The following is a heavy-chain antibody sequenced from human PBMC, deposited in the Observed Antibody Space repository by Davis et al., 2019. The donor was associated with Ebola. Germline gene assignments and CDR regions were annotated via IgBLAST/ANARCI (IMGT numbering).Heavy chain of an antibody. CDR3: ARRYYDSSGYFGGAFDI. CDR1: GYTFTSYD. D-gene: IGHD3-22*01. CDR2: MNPNSGNT. Sequence: ASVKVSCKASGYTFTSYDINWVRQATGQGLEWMGWMNPNSGNTGYAQKFQGRVTMTRNTSISTAYMELSSLRSEDTAVYYCARRYYDSSGYFGGAFDIWGQGTMVTVSS. V-gene: IGHV1-8*01. J-gene: IGHJ3*02.